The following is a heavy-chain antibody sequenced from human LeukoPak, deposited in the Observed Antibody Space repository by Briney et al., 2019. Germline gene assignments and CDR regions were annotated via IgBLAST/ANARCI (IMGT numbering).Heavy chain of an antibody. V-gene: IGHV4-34*01. CDR3: ARVEDYYDSSGYSRFDY. CDR2: VDHTGST. Sequence: SETLSLTCTVYGGSFSDYYWTWIRLPPGKGLEWIGEVDHTGSTNYNPSLKSRVTISVDTSKNQFSLKLSSVTAADMAVYYCARVEDYYDSSGYSRFDYWGQGTLVTVSS. CDR1: GGSFSDYY. J-gene: IGHJ4*02. D-gene: IGHD3-22*01.